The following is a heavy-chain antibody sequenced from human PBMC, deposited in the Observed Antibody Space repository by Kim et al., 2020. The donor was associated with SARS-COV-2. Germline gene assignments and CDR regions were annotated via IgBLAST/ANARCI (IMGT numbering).Heavy chain of an antibody. V-gene: IGHV1-69*13. CDR2: IITNYGTA. CDR3: ARDPQLGYCSGGSGHQYYYGMDV. D-gene: IGHD2-15*01. CDR1: GGTFTSYA. J-gene: IGHJ6*02. Sequence: SVKVSCKASGGTFTSYAISWVRQAPGQGLEWMGGIITNYGTANSAQKFQGRVTITADESTSTAYMELSSLRSEDTAVYYCARDPQLGYCSGGSGHQYYYGMDVWGQGTTVTVSS.